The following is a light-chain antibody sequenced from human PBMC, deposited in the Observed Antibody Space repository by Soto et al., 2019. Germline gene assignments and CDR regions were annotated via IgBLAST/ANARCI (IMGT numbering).Light chain of an antibody. Sequence: DIQMTQSPSSVSASVGDRVTLTCRASQDISSWLAWFQQKPGKAPKLLIYGASTLQSGVPSRFSGSGAGTDLNIKISSMLSDDFETYYCKQSNSLPITFGVEAKEDI. V-gene: IGKV1-12*01. CDR3: KQSNSLPIT. CDR2: GAS. CDR1: QDISSW. J-gene: IGKJ4*02.